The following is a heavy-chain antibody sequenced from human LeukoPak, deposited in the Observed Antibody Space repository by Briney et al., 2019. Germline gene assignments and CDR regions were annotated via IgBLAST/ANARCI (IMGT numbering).Heavy chain of an antibody. V-gene: IGHV1-8*03. CDR1: GYTFTSYD. Sequence: GASVKVSCTASGYTFTSYDINWVRQASGQGLEWMGWMSPKTGNTGYAQKFQGRVTITRDTSISTAYMELSSLTSEDTAVYYCARTPPRGLIDYWGQGTLVTVSS. CDR3: ARTPPRGLIDY. J-gene: IGHJ4*02. D-gene: IGHD3-16*01. CDR2: MSPKTGNT.